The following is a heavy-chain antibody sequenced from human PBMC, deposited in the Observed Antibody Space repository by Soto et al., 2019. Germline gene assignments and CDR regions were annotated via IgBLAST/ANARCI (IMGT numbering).Heavy chain of an antibody. J-gene: IGHJ6*02. D-gene: IGHD5-18*01. CDR3: ERRGSELWLAGTIWGMDV. V-gene: IGHV4-39*01. CDR1: GGSISSSSYY. CDR2: IYYSGST. Sequence: KTSETLSLTCTVSGGSISSSSYYWGWIRQPPGKGLEWIGSIYYSGSTYYNPSLKSRVTISVDTSKNQFSLKLSSVTAADTAVYYCERRGSELWLAGTIWGMDVWGQGTTVTVSS.